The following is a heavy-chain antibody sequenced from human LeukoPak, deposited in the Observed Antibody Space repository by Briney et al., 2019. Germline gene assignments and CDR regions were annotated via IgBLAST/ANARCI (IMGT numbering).Heavy chain of an antibody. V-gene: IGHV4-4*07. CDR3: ARAGYTISSYRFDY. Sequence: SETLSLICSVSGGSINSYWWSWIRQPAGKGLEVIGRIYTTGMTNYNPTLKSRVSMSVDTSKNKFSLELRSVTAADTAVYFCARAGYTISSYRFDYWGQGALVTVSS. CDR2: IYTTGMT. CDR1: GGSINSYW. D-gene: IGHD3-16*02. J-gene: IGHJ4*02.